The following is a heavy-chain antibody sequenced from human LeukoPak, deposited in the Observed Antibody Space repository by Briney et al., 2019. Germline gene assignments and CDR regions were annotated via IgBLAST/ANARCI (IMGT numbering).Heavy chain of an antibody. V-gene: IGHV1-2*02. CDR2: INPNSGGT. J-gene: IGHJ4*02. CDR1: GYTFTGYY. CDR3: AREWIQLWLPRAGYYFDY. Sequence: ASVKVSCKASGYTFTGYYMHWVRQAPGQGLEWIGWINPNSGGTNYAQKFQCRVTMTRDTSISTAYMELSRLRSDDTAVYYCAREWIQLWLPRAGYYFDYWGQGTLVTVSS. D-gene: IGHD5-18*01.